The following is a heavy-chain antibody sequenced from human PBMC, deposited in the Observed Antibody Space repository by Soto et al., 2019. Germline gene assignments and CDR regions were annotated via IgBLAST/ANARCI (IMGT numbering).Heavy chain of an antibody. CDR3: ARPYFCINGVCYPKAIDV. CDR2: MSGSGNTI. V-gene: IGHV3-48*03. CDR1: GFTFNTYE. J-gene: IGHJ6*02. D-gene: IGHD2-8*01. Sequence: PGGSLRLSCVASGFTFNTYEMSWVRQAPGKGLEWVAYMSGSGNTIYYADSVRGRFTISRDNAKNSLYLQMNSLRAEDAAVYYCARPYFCINGVCYPKAIDVWGQGTTVTVYS.